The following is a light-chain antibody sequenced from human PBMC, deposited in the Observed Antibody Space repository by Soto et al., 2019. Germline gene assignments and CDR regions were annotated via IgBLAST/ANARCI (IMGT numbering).Light chain of an antibody. J-gene: IGLJ2*01. CDR2: NNN. CDR1: SSNIGSNT. V-gene: IGLV1-44*01. CDR3: AAWDDSLNGPHVV. Sequence: QSALTQPPSASGTPGQRVIISCSGSSSNIGSNTVHWYQQLPGTAPKLLIYNNNQRPSGVPDRFSGSKSGTSASLAISGLQSEDEADYYCAAWDDSLNGPHVVFGGGTKVTVL.